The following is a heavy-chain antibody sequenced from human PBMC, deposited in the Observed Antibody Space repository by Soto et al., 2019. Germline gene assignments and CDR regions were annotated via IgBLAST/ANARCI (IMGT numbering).Heavy chain of an antibody. V-gene: IGHV5-51*01. CDR1: GYSVAIYW. J-gene: IGHJ4*02. CDR2: IYPGDSDT. D-gene: IGHD3-16*01. Sequence: PGESLKISCNGSGYSVAIYWIGWVRQMPGKGLEWMGIIYPGDSDTRYSPSFQGQVTISADESISTAYLQWSSLKASDTAMYYCARLGGPSSDSWGQGTLVTVSS. CDR3: ARLGGPSSDS.